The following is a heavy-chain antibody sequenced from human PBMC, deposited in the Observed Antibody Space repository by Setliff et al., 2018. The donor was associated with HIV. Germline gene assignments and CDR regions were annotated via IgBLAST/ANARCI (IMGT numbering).Heavy chain of an antibody. CDR2: IYYTGST. J-gene: IGHJ1*01. V-gene: IGHV4-59*01. CDR3: AGVNYYDASGLRAEYFQL. CDR1: GASINSYF. D-gene: IGHD3-22*01. Sequence: PSETLSLTCTVSGASINSYFWSWIRQPPGKGPEWLGYIYYTGSTNYNPALESRITMSVDTSKNQFSLTLKSVTAADTGVYYCAGVNYYDASGLRAEYFQLWGQGTQVTVYS.